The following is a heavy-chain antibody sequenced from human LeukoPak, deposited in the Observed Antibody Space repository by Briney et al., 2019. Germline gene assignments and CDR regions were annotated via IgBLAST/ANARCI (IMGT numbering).Heavy chain of an antibody. J-gene: IGHJ4*02. V-gene: IGHV4-34*01. CDR2: INHSGST. CDR3: ARAGLIYYDSSGYYGH. Sequence: ETLSLTCAVYGGSFSGYYWSWIRQPPGKGLVWIGEINHSGSTNYNPSLKSRVTISVDTSKNQFSLKLSSVTAADTAVYYCARAGLIYYDSSGYYGHWGQGTLVTVSS. CDR1: GGSFSGYY. D-gene: IGHD3-22*01.